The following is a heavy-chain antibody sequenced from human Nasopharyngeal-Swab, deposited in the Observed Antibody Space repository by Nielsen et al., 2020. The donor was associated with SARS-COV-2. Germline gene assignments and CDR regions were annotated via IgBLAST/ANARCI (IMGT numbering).Heavy chain of an antibody. V-gene: IGHV7-4-1*02. CDR3: ARVYCTNGVCYGLDYYYYYGMDV. D-gene: IGHD2-8*01. J-gene: IGHJ6*02. CDR2: INTNTGDP. Sequence: WVRQAPGQGLVWMGLINTNTGDPTYAQGFTGRFVFSLDTSVSTAYLQISSLKAEDTAVYYCARVYCTNGVCYGLDYYYYYGMDVWGQGTTVTVSS.